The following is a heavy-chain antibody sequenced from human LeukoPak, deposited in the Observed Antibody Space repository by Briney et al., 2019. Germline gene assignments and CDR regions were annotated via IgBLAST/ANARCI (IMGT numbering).Heavy chain of an antibody. CDR3: AKDQGDIVVVPAAM. D-gene: IGHD2-2*01. Sequence: GGSLRLSCAASGFTFSSYAMSWVRQAPGKGLEWDSAISGSGGSTYYADSVKGRFTISRDNSKNTLYLQMNSLRAEDTAVYYCAKDQGDIVVVPAAMRGQGTLVTVSS. CDR2: ISGSGGST. V-gene: IGHV3-23*01. CDR1: GFTFSSYA. J-gene: IGHJ4*02.